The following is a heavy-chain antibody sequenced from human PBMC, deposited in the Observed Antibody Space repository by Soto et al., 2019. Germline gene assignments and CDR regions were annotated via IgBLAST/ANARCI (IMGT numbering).Heavy chain of an antibody. Sequence: SVKVSCKASGGTFSSYAISWVRQAPGQGLEWMGGIIPIFGTANYAQKFQGRVTITADESTSTAYMELSSLRSEDTAVYYCARDGCTNGVCYGVRGMDVCGQRTTVTVSS. CDR1: GGTFSSYA. D-gene: IGHD2-8*01. CDR3: ARDGCTNGVCYGVRGMDV. J-gene: IGHJ6*02. CDR2: IIPIFGTA. V-gene: IGHV1-69*13.